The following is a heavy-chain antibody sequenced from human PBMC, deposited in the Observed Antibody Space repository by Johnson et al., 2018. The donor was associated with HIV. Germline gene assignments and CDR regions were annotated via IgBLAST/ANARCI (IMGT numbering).Heavy chain of an antibody. Sequence: QVQLVESGGGLVKPGGSLRLSCAASGFTFSDYYMSWIRQAPGKGLEWVAVISYDGSNKYYADSVKGRFTISRDNSKNTLYLQMNSLRAEDTAVYYCARGEEMATILIWGQGTMVTVSS. CDR3: ARGEEMATILI. V-gene: IGHV3-30-3*01. CDR1: GFTFSDYY. D-gene: IGHD5-24*01. J-gene: IGHJ3*02. CDR2: ISYDGSNK.